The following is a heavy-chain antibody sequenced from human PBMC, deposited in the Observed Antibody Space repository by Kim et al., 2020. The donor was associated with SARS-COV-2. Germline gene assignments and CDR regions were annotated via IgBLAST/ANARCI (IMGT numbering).Heavy chain of an antibody. D-gene: IGHD6-19*01. CDR3: ARVAAGRGY. V-gene: IGHV3-33*01. J-gene: IGHJ4*02. Sequence: SNKYYADSVKGRFTISRDNSKNTLYLQMNSLRAEDTAVYYCARVAAGRGYWGQGTLVTVSS. CDR2: SNK.